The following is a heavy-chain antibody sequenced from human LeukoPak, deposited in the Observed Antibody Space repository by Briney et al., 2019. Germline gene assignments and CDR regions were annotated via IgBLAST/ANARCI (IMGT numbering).Heavy chain of an antibody. V-gene: IGHV3-21*01. Sequence: GGSLRLSCAASGFTFSSYSMNWVRQAPGKGLEWVSSISSSSSYIYYADSVKGRFTISRDNAKNSLYLQMNSLRAEDTAVYYCARDAPGWGEELNYWGQGTLVTVSS. CDR2: ISSSSSYI. D-gene: IGHD1-26*01. J-gene: IGHJ4*02. CDR1: GFTFSSYS. CDR3: ARDAPGWGEELNY.